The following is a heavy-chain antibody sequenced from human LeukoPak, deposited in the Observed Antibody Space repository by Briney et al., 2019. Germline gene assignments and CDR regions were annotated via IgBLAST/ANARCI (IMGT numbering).Heavy chain of an antibody. J-gene: IGHJ1*01. V-gene: IGHV1-3*01. CDR2: INAGNGNT. Sequence: AASVKVSCKASGYTFTSYAMHWVHQAPGQRLEWMGWINAGNGNTKYSQKFQGRVTITRDTSASTAYMELSSLRSEDTAVYYCARDFCSGGSCYRYFQHWGQGTLVTVSS. CDR3: ARDFCSGGSCYRYFQH. CDR1: GYTFTSYA. D-gene: IGHD2-15*01.